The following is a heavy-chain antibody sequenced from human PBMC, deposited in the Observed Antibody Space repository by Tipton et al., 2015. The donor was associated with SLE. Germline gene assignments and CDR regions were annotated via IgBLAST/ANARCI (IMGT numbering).Heavy chain of an antibody. CDR3: ARALNWNYPFDS. CDR2: VYQSGTT. V-gene: IGHV4-59*01. D-gene: IGHD1-7*01. Sequence: TLSLTCTVSGDSISSFHWSWVRQPPGKGLEWLGDVYQSGTTNSNPSLKSRVTISVDTSKNQFSLKVSSVTAADTAVYFCARALNWNYPFDSWGQGALVTVSS. J-gene: IGHJ4*02. CDR1: GDSISSFH.